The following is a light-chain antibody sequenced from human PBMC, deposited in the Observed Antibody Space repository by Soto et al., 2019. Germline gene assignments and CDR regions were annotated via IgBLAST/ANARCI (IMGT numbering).Light chain of an antibody. CDR3: QVWDSKGV. Sequence: SYELTQPPSVSVAPGKTARITCGGNNIGSKGVHWYQQKPGQAPVLVIYFDRERPSGIPERFTGSNSGNTATLTISRVEAGDEADYYCQVWDSKGVFGGGIKVTVL. CDR1: NIGSKG. CDR2: FDR. J-gene: IGLJ3*02. V-gene: IGLV3-21*04.